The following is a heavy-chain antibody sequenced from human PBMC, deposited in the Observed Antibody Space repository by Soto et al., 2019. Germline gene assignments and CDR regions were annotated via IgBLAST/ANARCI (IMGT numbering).Heavy chain of an antibody. CDR2: ITGDGRGEIT. Sequence: GGSLRLSCAASGLTFSNYAVTWVRQAPGRGLQWVSSITGDGRGEITDYADSVKGRFTISRDNSKNTLYMEMNSLRVDDTAIYFCAKDLGAAGAFDHWGQGTLVTVYS. D-gene: IGHD6-13*01. V-gene: IGHV3-23*01. CDR1: GLTFSNYA. CDR3: AKDLGAAGAFDH. J-gene: IGHJ4*02.